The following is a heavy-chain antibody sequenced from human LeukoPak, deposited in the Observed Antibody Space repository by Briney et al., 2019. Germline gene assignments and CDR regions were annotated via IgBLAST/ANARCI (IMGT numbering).Heavy chain of an antibody. CDR1: GFTFSDYY. CDR2: ISSSGSTI. Sequence: GGSLRLSCAASGFTFSDYYMSWIRQAPGKGLEWVSYISSSGSTIYYADSVKGRFTISRDNAKNSLYLQMNSLRAEDTAVYYCAKVRDYDSFDYWGQGTLVTVSS. J-gene: IGHJ4*02. V-gene: IGHV3-11*04. D-gene: IGHD4-17*01. CDR3: AKVRDYDSFDY.